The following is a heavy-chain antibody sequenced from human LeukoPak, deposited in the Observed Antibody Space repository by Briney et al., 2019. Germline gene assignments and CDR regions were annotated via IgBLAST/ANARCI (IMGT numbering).Heavy chain of an antibody. CDR1: GYTFTSYD. D-gene: IGHD3-22*01. Sequence: ASVKVSCKASGYTFTSYDINWVRQATGQGLEWMGWMNPSSGNTGYAQKFQGRDTITRNTSISTADMELSSLRSEDTAVYYCARGRAGPSAGFDYYDSSGYPYWGQGTLVTVSS. J-gene: IGHJ4*02. V-gene: IGHV1-8*03. CDR3: ARGRAGPSAGFDYYDSSGYPY. CDR2: MNPSSGNT.